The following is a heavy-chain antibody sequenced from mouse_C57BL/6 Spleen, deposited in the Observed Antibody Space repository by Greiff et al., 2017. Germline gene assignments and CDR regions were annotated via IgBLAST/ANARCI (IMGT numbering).Heavy chain of an antibody. D-gene: IGHD1-1*01. CDR2: IDPENGDT. Sequence: EVQLVESGAELVRPGASVKLSCTASGFNIKDDYMHWVKQRPEQGLEWIGWIDPENGDTEYASKFQGKATITADTSSNTAYLQLSSLTSEDTAVYYCTFYYYGSSSWFAYWGQGTLVTVSA. CDR1: GFNIKDDY. V-gene: IGHV14-4*01. CDR3: TFYYYGSSSWFAY. J-gene: IGHJ3*01.